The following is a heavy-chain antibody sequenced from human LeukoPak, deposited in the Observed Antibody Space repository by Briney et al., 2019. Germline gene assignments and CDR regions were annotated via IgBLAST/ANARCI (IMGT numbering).Heavy chain of an antibody. CDR1: GFTFSSYA. Sequence: PGGSLRLSCAASGFTFSSYAMSWVRQAPGKGLEWVSAISGTGGTTYYADSVKGRFTISRDNAKNSLYLQMNSLRAEDTAVYYCARDPRDTSPGAYWGQGTLVTVSS. V-gene: IGHV3-23*01. J-gene: IGHJ4*02. CDR2: ISGTGGTT. CDR3: ARDPRDTSPGAY. D-gene: IGHD5-18*01.